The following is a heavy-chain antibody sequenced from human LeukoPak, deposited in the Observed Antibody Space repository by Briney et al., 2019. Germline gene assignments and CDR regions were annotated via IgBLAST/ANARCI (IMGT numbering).Heavy chain of an antibody. CDR3: AREPPASWSSGQRLDY. V-gene: IGHV1-18*01. CDR2: ISAYNGNT. J-gene: IGHJ4*02. D-gene: IGHD3-22*01. CDR1: GYTFTSYG. Sequence: GASVKVSFKASGYTFTSYGNSWVRQAPGQGLEWMGLISAYNGNTNYAQKLQGRVTMTTDTSTSTAYMELRSLRSDDTAVYYCAREPPASWSSGQRLDYWGQGTLVTVSS.